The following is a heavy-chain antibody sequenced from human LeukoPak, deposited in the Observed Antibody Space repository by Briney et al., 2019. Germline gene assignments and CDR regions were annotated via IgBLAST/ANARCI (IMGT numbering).Heavy chain of an antibody. V-gene: IGHV4-61*01. CDR2: ISYSGST. J-gene: IGHJ6*03. CDR3: ARAPERWYSYGSYTYHYMDV. D-gene: IGHD3-10*01. CDR1: GGSISSSSYY. Sequence: SETLSLTCTVSGGSISSSSYYWNWIRQPPGKGLEWIGPISYSGSTNYNPSLESRVTISVDTSKNQISLKLSSVTAADTAIYYCARAPERWYSYGSYTYHYMDVWGRGTTVTVSS.